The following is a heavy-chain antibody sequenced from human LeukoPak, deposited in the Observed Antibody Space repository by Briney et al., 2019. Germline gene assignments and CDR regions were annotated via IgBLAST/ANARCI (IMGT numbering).Heavy chain of an antibody. CDR3: ARRPTGLYYFDS. Sequence: SETLSLTCAVYGGSFSGYYWSWIRQPPGKGLEWIGEINHSGSTNYNPPLKSRVTISVDTSKNQFSLKLSSVTAADTAVYYCARRPTGLYYFDSWGQGALVTVSS. V-gene: IGHV4-34*01. CDR2: INHSGST. J-gene: IGHJ4*02. CDR1: GGSFSGYY.